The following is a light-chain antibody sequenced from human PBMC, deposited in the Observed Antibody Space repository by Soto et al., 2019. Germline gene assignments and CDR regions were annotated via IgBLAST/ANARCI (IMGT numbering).Light chain of an antibody. V-gene: IGLV2-14*01. J-gene: IGLJ1*01. Sequence: QSVLTQPASVSGSPGQSIAISCTGTSSNIGSYNYVSWYQQHPGKAPKLMIYDVSNRPSGVSDRSSGSKSGNTASLTISGLQAEDEADYYCISYTSSSTYVFGTGTKLTVL. CDR2: DVS. CDR1: SSNIGSYNY. CDR3: ISYTSSSTYV.